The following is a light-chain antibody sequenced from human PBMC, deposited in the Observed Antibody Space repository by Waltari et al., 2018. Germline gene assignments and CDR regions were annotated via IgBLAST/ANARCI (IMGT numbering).Light chain of an antibody. V-gene: IGKV1-12*01. CDR1: QGIGTW. J-gene: IGKJ1*01. CDR2: GAS. CDR3: QQGNSFPPT. Sequence: DIQKNQSPSSVSASVGDRVTITCRASQGIGTWLAWYQQKPGKAPKVLIYGASTLLTGVPSRFSGSGSGTEFTLTITGLQPEDFATYFCQQGNSFPPTFGQGTRVEV.